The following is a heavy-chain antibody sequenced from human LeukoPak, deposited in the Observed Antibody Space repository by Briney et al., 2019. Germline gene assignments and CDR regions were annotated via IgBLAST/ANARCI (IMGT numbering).Heavy chain of an antibody. J-gene: IGHJ4*02. CDR2: IYYSRST. V-gene: IGHV4-39*01. CDR3: ASYEYYDILTGYHFDY. CDR1: GGSISSSSYY. Sequence: KTSETLSLTCTVSGGSISSSSYYWGWIRQPPGKGLEWIGSIYYSRSTYYNPSLKSRVTISVDTSKNQFSLKLSSVTAADTAVYYCASYEYYDILTGYHFDYWGQGTLVTVSS. D-gene: IGHD3-9*01.